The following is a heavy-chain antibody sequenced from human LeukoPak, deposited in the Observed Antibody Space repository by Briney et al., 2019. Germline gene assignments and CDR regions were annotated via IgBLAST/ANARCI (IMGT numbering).Heavy chain of an antibody. Sequence: ASVKVSCKASGYTFTSYDINWVRQAPGQGLEWMGWISAYNGNTNYAQKLQGRVTMTTDTSTSTAYMELRSLRSDDTAVYYCARYGSVVDTSIFDYWGQGTLVTVSS. D-gene: IGHD5-18*01. J-gene: IGHJ4*02. V-gene: IGHV1-18*01. CDR3: ARYGSVVDTSIFDY. CDR2: ISAYNGNT. CDR1: GYTFTSYD.